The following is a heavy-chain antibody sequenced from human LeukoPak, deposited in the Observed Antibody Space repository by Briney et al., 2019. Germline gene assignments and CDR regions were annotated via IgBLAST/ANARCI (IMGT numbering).Heavy chain of an antibody. V-gene: IGHV1-69*13. CDR1: GGTFSSYA. CDR2: IIPIFGTA. CDR3: ARDPPRYDAFDI. Sequence: GASVKVSCKASGGTFSSYAISWVRQAPGQGLEWMGGIIPIFGTANYAQKFQGRVTITADESTSTAYMELSSLRSEDTAVYYCARDPPRYDAFDIWGQGTMVTVSS. D-gene: IGHD1-14*01. J-gene: IGHJ3*02.